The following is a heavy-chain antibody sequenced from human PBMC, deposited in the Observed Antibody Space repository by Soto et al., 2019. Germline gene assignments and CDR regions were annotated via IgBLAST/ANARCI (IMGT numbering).Heavy chain of an antibody. CDR1: GFTFSNYG. V-gene: IGHV3-33*01. Sequence: QVQLVESGGGVVQPGRSLRLSCAASGFTFSNYGMHWVRQAPGKGLEWVALIWYDGTNKYYVDSVKGRFTISRDNSKNTLYLQMDSLRAEDTAVYYCVTASGSFAEYFHHWGQGTLVTVAS. J-gene: IGHJ1*01. CDR2: IWYDGTNK. D-gene: IGHD1-26*01. CDR3: VTASGSFAEYFHH.